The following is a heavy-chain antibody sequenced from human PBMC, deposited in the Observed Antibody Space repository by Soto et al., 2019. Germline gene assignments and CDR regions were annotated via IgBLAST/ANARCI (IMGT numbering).Heavy chain of an antibody. CDR3: ARDAGLFTGTTGSYYHYYLAA. V-gene: IGHV6-1*01. CDR2: TYYRSKWYN. J-gene: IGHJ6*03. CDR1: GDSVSSNSAA. Sequence: SQTLSLTCAISGDSVSSNSAAWNWIRQSPSRGLEWLGRTYYRSKWYNDYAVSVKSRITINPDTSKNQFSLQLNSVTPEDTAVYYCARDAGLFTGTTGSYYHYYLAARGKGTTVNVSS. D-gene: IGHD1-7*01.